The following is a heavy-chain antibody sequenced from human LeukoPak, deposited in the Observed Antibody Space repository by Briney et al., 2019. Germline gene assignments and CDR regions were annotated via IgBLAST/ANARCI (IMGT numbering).Heavy chain of an antibody. V-gene: IGHV4-59*01. J-gene: IGHJ4*02. CDR1: GGSISGYY. Sequence: SETLSLTCTVSGGSISGYYWTWIRQPPGKGLEWIGHIYYSGSTDFNPSLKSRLTISLGTSKNQFSLKLNSVTAADTAEYYCARATHYDLFTDYYFFDYWGQGTLVTVSS. D-gene: IGHD3-9*01. CDR2: IYYSGST. CDR3: ARATHYDLFTDYYFFDY.